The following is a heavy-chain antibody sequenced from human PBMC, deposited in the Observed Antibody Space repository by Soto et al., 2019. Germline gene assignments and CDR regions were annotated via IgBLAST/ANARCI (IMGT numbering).Heavy chain of an antibody. CDR2: ISSSSSTI. J-gene: IGHJ3*02. CDR1: GFPFSSYS. CDR3: AGHTAMAYAAFDI. D-gene: IGHD5-18*01. V-gene: IGHV3-48*01. Sequence: GGSLRLSCAASGFPFSSYSMNWVRQAPGKGLEWVSYISSSSSTIYYADSVKGRFTISRDNAKNSLYLQMNSLRAEDTAVYYCAGHTAMAYAAFDIWGQGTMVTVSS.